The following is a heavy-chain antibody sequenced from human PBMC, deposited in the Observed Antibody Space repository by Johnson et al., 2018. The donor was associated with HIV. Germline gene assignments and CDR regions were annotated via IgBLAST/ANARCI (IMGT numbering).Heavy chain of an antibody. Sequence: VQLVESGGGVVQPGGSLRLSCAASGFTFSTYGMSWVRQAPGKGLEWVSGINWNGGRKGYADSVKGRFTISRDNAKNSLYLQMDSPRAEDTALYYCAKDIWAYCGGDCSPGSAFDIWGRGTMVTVSS. J-gene: IGHJ3*02. CDR1: GFTFSTYG. D-gene: IGHD2-21*01. CDR2: INWNGGRK. V-gene: IGHV3-20*04. CDR3: AKDIWAYCGGDCSPGSAFDI.